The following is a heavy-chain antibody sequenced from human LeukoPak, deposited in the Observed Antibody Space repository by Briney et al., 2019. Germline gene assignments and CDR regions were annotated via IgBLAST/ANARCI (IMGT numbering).Heavy chain of an antibody. CDR1: GIGNILTKYA. D-gene: IGHD3-10*01. Sequence: GSSVKVSCKASGIGNILTKYAINWVRQAPGQGLEWMGWINPNSGGTIYAQKFQGRVTMTRDTSISTAYMELSRLTADDTAVYYCARSELAEWFGELDFDYWGQGTLVTVSS. V-gene: IGHV1-2*02. J-gene: IGHJ4*02. CDR2: INPNSGGT. CDR3: ARSELAEWFGELDFDY.